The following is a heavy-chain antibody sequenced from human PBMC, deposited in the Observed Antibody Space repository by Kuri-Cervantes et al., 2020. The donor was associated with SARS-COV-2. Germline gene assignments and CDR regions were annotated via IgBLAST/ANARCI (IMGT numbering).Heavy chain of an antibody. CDR2: IRSSSII. J-gene: IGHJ6*02. CDR1: GFTFSSYD. CDR3: ARVDPRTDAYNHYYYGMDV. D-gene: IGHD5-24*01. V-gene: IGHV3-48*01. Sequence: GGSLRLSCAASGFTFSSYDMNWVRQAPGKGLEWVSYIRSSSIIYYADSVKGRFTVSRDNVKNSPYLQMNSLRAEDTAVYFCARVDPRTDAYNHYYYGMDVWGQGTTVTVSS.